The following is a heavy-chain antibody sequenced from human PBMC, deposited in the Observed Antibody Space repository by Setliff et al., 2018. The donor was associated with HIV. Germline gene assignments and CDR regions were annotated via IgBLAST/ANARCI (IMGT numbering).Heavy chain of an antibody. V-gene: IGHV4-39*01. Sequence: SETLSLTCTVSGGSINDSRYYWGWIRQSPGKGLELIGSIFYSGTTYYNPSLRSRVTIPVDTSKNQFSLRLSSVTAADTSLYYCASEGPDYLPLLWGQGTLVTVSS. CDR3: ASEGPDYLPLL. D-gene: IGHD3-10*01. CDR2: IFYSGTT. J-gene: IGHJ4*02. CDR1: GGSINDSRYY.